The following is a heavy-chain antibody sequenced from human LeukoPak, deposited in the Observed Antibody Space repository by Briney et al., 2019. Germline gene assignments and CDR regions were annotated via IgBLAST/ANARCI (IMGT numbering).Heavy chain of an antibody. V-gene: IGHV1-18*01. CDR1: GYTFTNYG. Sequence: ASVKVSSKASGYTFTNYGISWVRQAPGQGLEWMGWISAYNGNTNYAQNLQGRVTVTTDTSTSTAYMELRSLRSDDTAVYFCARASRDYDFWSGYDYWGQGTLVTVSS. D-gene: IGHD3-3*01. CDR2: ISAYNGNT. J-gene: IGHJ4*02. CDR3: ARASRDYDFWSGYDY.